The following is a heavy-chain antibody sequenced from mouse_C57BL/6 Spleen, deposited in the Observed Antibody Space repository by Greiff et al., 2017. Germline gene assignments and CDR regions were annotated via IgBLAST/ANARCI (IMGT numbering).Heavy chain of an antibody. CDR2: IRNKANNHAT. Sequence: EVKVEESGGGLVQPGGSMKLSCAASGFTFSDAWMDWVRQSPEKGLEWVAEIRNKANNHATYYAESVKGRFTISRDDSKSSVYLQMNSLRAEDTGIYYCTRGDDYDKAWFAYWGQGTLVTVSA. V-gene: IGHV6-6*01. J-gene: IGHJ3*01. CDR1: GFTFSDAW. CDR3: TRGDDYDKAWFAY. D-gene: IGHD2-4*01.